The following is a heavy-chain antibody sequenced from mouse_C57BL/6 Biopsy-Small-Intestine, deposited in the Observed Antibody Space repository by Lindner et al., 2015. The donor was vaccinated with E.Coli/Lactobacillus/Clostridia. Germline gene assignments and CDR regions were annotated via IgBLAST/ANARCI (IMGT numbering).Heavy chain of an antibody. D-gene: IGHD2-4*01. J-gene: IGHJ3*01. CDR2: INSNGYNA. CDR1: GFTFGGYA. Sequence: VQLQESGGGLVKPGGSLKLSCAASGFTFGGYAMSWVRQTPEKRLEWVASINSNGYNAYYPDTVKDRFTISRDNAENTLFLQMSSLRSEDTAFYYCASSFYDYVGGVWTYWGQGTLVTVSA. CDR3: ASSFYDYVGGVWTY. V-gene: IGHV5-6-3*01.